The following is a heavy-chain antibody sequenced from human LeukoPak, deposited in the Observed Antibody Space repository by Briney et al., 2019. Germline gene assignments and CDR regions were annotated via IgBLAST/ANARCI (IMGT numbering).Heavy chain of an antibody. CDR3: AREYCSSTSCYMSTYYMDV. CDR2: INPSGGST. D-gene: IGHD2-2*02. Sequence: ASVKVSCKASGYTFTSYYMHWVRQAPGQGLEWMGIINPSGGSTSYAQKFQGRVTMTRDTSTSTVYMELSSLRSEDTAVYYCAREYCSSTSCYMSTYYMDVWGKGTTVTVSS. CDR1: GYTFTSYY. J-gene: IGHJ6*03. V-gene: IGHV1-46*01.